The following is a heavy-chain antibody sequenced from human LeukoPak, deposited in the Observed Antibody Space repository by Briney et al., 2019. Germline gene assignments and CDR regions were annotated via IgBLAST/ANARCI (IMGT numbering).Heavy chain of an antibody. D-gene: IGHD3-22*01. CDR1: GFTFSSYG. Sequence: PGRSLRLSCAASGFTFSSYGMHWVRQAPGKGLEWVAVISYDGSNKYYADSVKGRFTISRDNSKNTLYLQMNSLRAEDTAVYYCAKEGKRITMIVPDHWGQGTLVTVSS. CDR3: AKEGKRITMIVPDH. CDR2: ISYDGSNK. V-gene: IGHV3-30*18. J-gene: IGHJ4*02.